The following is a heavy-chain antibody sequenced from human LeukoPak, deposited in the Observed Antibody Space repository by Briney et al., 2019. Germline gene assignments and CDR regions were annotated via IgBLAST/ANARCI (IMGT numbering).Heavy chain of an antibody. V-gene: IGHV1-69*06. CDR1: GGTFSSYA. CDR3: ARDHGFGGAQGNNWFDP. CDR2: IIPIFGTA. J-gene: IGHJ5*02. D-gene: IGHD2-21*01. Sequence: GASVKVSCKASGGTFSSYAISWVRQAPGQGLEWMGGIIPIFGTANYAQKFQGRVTITADKSTSTAYMELSSLRSEDTAVYYCARDHGFGGAQGNNWFDPWGQGTLVTVSS.